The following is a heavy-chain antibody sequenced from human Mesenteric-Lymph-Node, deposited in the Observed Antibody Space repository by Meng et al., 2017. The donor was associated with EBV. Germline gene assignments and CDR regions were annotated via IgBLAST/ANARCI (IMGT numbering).Heavy chain of an antibody. Sequence: VQLEGWGPGPVKPSEPLSLTCTVSGDSVSSTRCYWSWIRQPPGRGLEWIGYIFNSGSTNYNPSLRSRATISVDTSRNQFSLTLNSVTAADTAVYYCARVSGPYYSPWFDPWGQGSLVTVSS. D-gene: IGHD2/OR15-2a*01. V-gene: IGHV4-61*01. J-gene: IGHJ5*02. CDR1: GDSVSSTRCY. CDR3: ARVSGPYYSPWFDP. CDR2: IFNSGST.